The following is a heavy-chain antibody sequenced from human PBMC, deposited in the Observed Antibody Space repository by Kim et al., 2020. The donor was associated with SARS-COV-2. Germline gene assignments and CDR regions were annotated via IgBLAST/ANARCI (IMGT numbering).Heavy chain of an antibody. CDR1: GFTFSSYA. CDR2: ISYDGSNK. Sequence: GGSLRLSCAASGFTFSSYAMHWVRQAPGKGLEWVAVISYDGSNKYYADSVKGRFTISRDNSKNTLYLQMNSLRAEDTAVYYCARGASGPYCSSTSCPTLLDYWGQGTLVTVSS. CDR3: ARGASGPYCSSTSCPTLLDY. D-gene: IGHD2-2*01. J-gene: IGHJ4*02. V-gene: IGHV3-30*04.